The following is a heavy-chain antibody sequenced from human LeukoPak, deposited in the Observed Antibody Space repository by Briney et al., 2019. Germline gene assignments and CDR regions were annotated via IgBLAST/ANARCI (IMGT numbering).Heavy chain of an antibody. Sequence: ASVKVSCKASGYTFTGYYMHWVRQAPGQGLEWMGWINPNSGGTNYAQKFQGRVTMTRDTSISTAYMELSRLRSDDTAVYYCARIPLYYYDRSGYSPIFDYWGQGTLVTVSS. CDR2: INPNSGGT. CDR3: ARIPLYYYDRSGYSPIFDY. D-gene: IGHD3-22*01. J-gene: IGHJ4*02. V-gene: IGHV1-2*02. CDR1: GYTFTGYY.